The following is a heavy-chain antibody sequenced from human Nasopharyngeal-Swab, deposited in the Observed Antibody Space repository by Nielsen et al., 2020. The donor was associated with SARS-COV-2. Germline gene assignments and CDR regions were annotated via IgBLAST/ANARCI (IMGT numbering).Heavy chain of an antibody. CDR1: GFTFSNYW. CDR3: VRGPVEGATGYFQF. Sequence: GRSLRLYWATAGFTFSNYWMHWVRQAPGKGLEWVARIDMRGRTTTHADSVKGRFTISRDNAKNTLSLQMNSLTPADTAVYFCVRGPVEGATGYFQFWGQGTLVTVSS. J-gene: IGHJ1*01. D-gene: IGHD1-26*01. CDR2: IDMRGRTT. V-gene: IGHV3-74*03.